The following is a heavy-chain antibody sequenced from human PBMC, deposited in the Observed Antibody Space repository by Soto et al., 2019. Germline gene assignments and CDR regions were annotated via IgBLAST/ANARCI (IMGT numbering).Heavy chain of an antibody. J-gene: IGHJ4*02. CDR1: GFTFSDSW. CDR3: LRESTWLLHYDQ. D-gene: IGHD5-18*01. V-gene: IGHV3-7*01. Sequence: PGGSLSLSCAASGFTFSDSWMGWVRQAPGKGLQWVANIKQDGSQTLYQGSLRGRVIISRDNTLNTLYLQLSRLRAEDTAVYYCLRESTWLLHYDQWGQGTVVTVSS. CDR2: IKQDGSQT.